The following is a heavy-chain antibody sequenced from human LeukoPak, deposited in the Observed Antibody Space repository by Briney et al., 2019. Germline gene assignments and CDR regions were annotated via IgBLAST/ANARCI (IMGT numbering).Heavy chain of an antibody. Sequence: SETLSLTCAVAGGSFSGYYWSWIRQPPGKRLEWIWEINHSGSTNYNPPLKSRVTISLDTSTSQFSLKVRYVTAADTAVYYCARGLNDSWTGENYWGQGTLVTVSS. J-gene: IGHJ4*02. CDR1: GGSFSGYY. CDR2: INHSGST. V-gene: IGHV4-34*01. D-gene: IGHD3-3*01. CDR3: ARGLNDSWTGENY.